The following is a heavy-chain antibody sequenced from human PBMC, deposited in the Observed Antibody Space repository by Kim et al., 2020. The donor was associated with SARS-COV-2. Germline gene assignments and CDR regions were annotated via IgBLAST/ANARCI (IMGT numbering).Heavy chain of an antibody. V-gene: IGHV3-74*01. CDR2: VISDGSST. CDR1: GFTFSTYW. J-gene: IGHJ6*03. Sequence: GGSLRLSCAASGFTFSTYWMYWVRQAPGKGLVWVSRVISDGSSTDYADSVKGRFTISRDNAKNTLYLQMNSLRAEDTAVYYCVRPSSSSCPSYYMDVWGKGTTVTVSS. D-gene: IGHD2-2*01. CDR3: VRPSSSSCPSYYMDV.